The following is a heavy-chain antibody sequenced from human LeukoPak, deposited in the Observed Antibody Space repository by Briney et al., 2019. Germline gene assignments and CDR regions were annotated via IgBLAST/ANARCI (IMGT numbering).Heavy chain of an antibody. CDR2: IWYDGSNK. CDR3: ARGSYGIAVAGCFDY. CDR1: GFTFSSYG. J-gene: IGHJ4*02. Sequence: GGSLRLSCAASGFTFSSYGMHWVRQAPGKGLEWVAVIWYDGSNKYCADSVKGRFTISRDNSKNTLYLQMNSLRAEDTAVYYCARGSYGIAVAGCFDYWGQGTLVTVSS. D-gene: IGHD6-19*01. V-gene: IGHV3-33*01.